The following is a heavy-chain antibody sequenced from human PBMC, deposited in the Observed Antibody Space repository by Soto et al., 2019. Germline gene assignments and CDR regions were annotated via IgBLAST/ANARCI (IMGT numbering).Heavy chain of an antibody. CDR2: MSYSRST. Sequence: LSLTCFVSDGSISSNNYYWGWIRQPPGKGLEWIGSMSYSRSTYYNPSLKSRVTISVDTSKNQFSLKMSSVTAADTAVYYCARLSPYFDYWGQGTLVTVSS. J-gene: IGHJ4*02. CDR3: ARLSPYFDY. V-gene: IGHV4-39*01. CDR1: DGSISSNNYY.